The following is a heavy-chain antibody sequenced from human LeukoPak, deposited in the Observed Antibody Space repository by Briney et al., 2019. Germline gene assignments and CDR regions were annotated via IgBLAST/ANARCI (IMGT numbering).Heavy chain of an antibody. D-gene: IGHD2-2*01. CDR1: GFTFDDYA. Sequence: GGSLRLSCAASGFTFDDYAMHWVRQAPGKGLEWVSGISWNSGSIGYADSVKGRFTISRDNAKNSLYLQMNSLRAEDTAVYYCARGGPVVPAATDFDYWGQGTLVTVSS. J-gene: IGHJ4*02. CDR3: ARGGPVVPAATDFDY. V-gene: IGHV3-9*01. CDR2: ISWNSGSI.